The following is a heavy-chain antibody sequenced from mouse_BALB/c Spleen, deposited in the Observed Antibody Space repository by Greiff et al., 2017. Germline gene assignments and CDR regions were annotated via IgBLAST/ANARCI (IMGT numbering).Heavy chain of an antibody. J-gene: IGHJ3*01. V-gene: IGHV2-9*02. CDR3: ARDSVYYDYEFAY. CDR1: GFSLTSYG. CDR2: IWAGGST. D-gene: IGHD2-4*01. Sequence: VQLQESGPGLVAPSQSLSITCTVSGFSLTSYGVHWVRQPPGKGLEWLGVIWAGGSTNYNSALMSRLSISKDNSKSQVFLKMNSLQTDDTAMYYCARDSVYYDYEFAYWGQGTLVTVSA.